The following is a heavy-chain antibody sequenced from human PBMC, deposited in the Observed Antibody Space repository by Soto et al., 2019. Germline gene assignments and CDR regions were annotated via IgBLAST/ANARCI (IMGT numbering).Heavy chain of an antibody. Sequence: EGSLRLSSAASGFTFSRYGMHWVRQAPGKGLEWVALIWDDGIRKGDVDSVKGRFSISRDNSKNTLDLQMNSLRAEDTAVYYCARDDDYEANAFDYWGPGTLVTSPQ. CDR3: ARDDDYEANAFDY. CDR2: IWDDGIRK. D-gene: IGHD3-22*01. V-gene: IGHV3-33*01. J-gene: IGHJ4*02. CDR1: GFTFSRYG.